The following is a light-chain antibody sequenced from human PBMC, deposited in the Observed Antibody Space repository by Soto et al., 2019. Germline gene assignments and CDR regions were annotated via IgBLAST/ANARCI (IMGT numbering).Light chain of an antibody. J-gene: IGKJ5*01. CDR2: GAS. Sequence: EIVLTQSPGTLSLSPGERATLSCRASQRVSSGYVAWYQQKPGQAPRLLIYGASSRATGIPDRFRASASGTDFTLTISRLEPEYFAVYFCQQNGGSPAITFGQGTRLDNK. V-gene: IGKV3-20*01. CDR1: QRVSSGY. CDR3: QQNGGSPAIT.